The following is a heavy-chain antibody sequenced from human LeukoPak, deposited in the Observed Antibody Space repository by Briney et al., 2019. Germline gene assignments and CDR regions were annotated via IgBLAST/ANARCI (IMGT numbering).Heavy chain of an antibody. V-gene: IGHV4-34*01. CDR2: INHSGST. Sequence: SETLSLTCAVYVGSFSGYYWSWIRQPPGKGLEWIGEINHSGSTNYNLSLKSRVTISVDTSKNQFSLKLSSVTAEDTAVYYCAKEGYCSGGSCYSYFDYWGQGTLVTVSS. CDR3: AKEGYCSGGSCYSYFDY. D-gene: IGHD2-15*01. CDR1: VGSFSGYY. J-gene: IGHJ4*02.